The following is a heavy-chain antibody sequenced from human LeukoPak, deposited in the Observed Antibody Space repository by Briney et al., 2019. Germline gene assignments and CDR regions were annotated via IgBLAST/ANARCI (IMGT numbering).Heavy chain of an antibody. J-gene: IGHJ4*02. CDR3: AKESGYLDY. D-gene: IGHD3-22*01. V-gene: IGHV3-7*03. CDR1: GFTFSHYW. Sequence: GGSLRLSCATSGFTFSHYWMSWVRQAPGKGLEWVANINLDGSKKYYVDSVKGRFTISRDNSKNTLYLQMDSLRAEDTAVYYCAKESGYLDYWGQGALVTVSS. CDR2: INLDGSKK.